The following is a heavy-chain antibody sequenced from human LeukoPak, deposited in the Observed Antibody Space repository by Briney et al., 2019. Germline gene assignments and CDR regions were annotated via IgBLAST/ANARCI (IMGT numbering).Heavy chain of an antibody. V-gene: IGHV3-7*01. CDR3: ARDISAMVTYWFDP. CDR1: GFTFSSYW. CDR2: IKQDGSER. Sequence: PGGSLRLSCAASGFTFSSYWMSWVRQAPGKGLEWVANIKQDGSERYYVDSVKGRFTISRDSAKDSLYLQMNSLRAEDTAVYYCARDISAMVTYWFDPWGQGTLVTVSS. J-gene: IGHJ5*02. D-gene: IGHD5-18*01.